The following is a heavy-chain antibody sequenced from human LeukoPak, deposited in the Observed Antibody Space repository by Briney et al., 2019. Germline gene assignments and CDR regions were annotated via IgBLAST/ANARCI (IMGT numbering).Heavy chain of an antibody. CDR2: IYSGGST. J-gene: IGHJ4*02. Sequence: GGSLRLSCAASGFTVSSNYMSWVRQAPGKGLEWVSVIYSGGSTYYADSVKGRFTISRDNSKNTLYLQMNSLRAEDTAVYYCARDSSHLSVFGGVIQWGQGTLVTVSS. CDR3: ARDSSHLSVFGGVIQ. V-gene: IGHV3-53*01. D-gene: IGHD3-16*01. CDR1: GFTVSSNY.